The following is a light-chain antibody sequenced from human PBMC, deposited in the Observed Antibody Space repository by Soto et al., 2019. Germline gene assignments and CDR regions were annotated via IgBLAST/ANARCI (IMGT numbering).Light chain of an antibody. CDR2: EVT. Sequence: QSALTQPPSTSASPGQSVTISCTGTSSDVGTYNSVSWYQQHPGKAPKLMMYEVTKRPAGVPDRFSGPKSGNTASLTVSGLQAEDEADYYCSSYAGTHIVFGIGTKGTVL. J-gene: IGLJ1*01. CDR3: SSYAGTHIV. CDR1: SSDVGTYNS. V-gene: IGLV2-8*01.